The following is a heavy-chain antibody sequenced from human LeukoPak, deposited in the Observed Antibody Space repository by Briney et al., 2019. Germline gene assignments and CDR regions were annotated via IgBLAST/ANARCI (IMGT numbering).Heavy chain of an antibody. CDR3: ARDYTYYYDDSGPHYYFDY. J-gene: IGHJ4*02. CDR2: ISSSSSYI. V-gene: IGHV3-21*01. Sequence: GGSLRLSCAASGFTFSIYNMNWVRQAPGKGLEWVSSISSSSSYIYYADSVKGRFTISRDNAKNSLYLQMNSLRAEDTAVYYCARDYTYYYDDSGPHYYFDYWGQGTLVTVSS. D-gene: IGHD3-22*01. CDR1: GFTFSIYN.